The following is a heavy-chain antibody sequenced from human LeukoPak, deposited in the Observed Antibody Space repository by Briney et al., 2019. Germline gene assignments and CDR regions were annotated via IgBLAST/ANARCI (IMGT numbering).Heavy chain of an antibody. D-gene: IGHD7-27*01. CDR2: MNSDGSTT. CDR3: VRALMGTSDH. J-gene: IGHJ4*02. Sequence: GGSLRLSCAASGFTFSRDWMHWVRQGPGKGLVWVSRMNSDGSTTNYADSVKGRFTISRDNAKNTLYLQMNSLRAEDTAVYYCVRALMGTSDHWGQGSLVTVSS. CDR1: GFTFSRDW. V-gene: IGHV3-74*01.